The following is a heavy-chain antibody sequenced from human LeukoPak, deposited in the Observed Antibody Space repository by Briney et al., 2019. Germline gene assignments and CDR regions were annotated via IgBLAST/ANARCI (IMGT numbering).Heavy chain of an antibody. CDR1: GGSITNYY. Sequence: SETLSLTCSVSGGSITNYYWSWIRQPAGKGLEWIGRIYTSGSTSYNPSLKSRVTMSIDTSKNQFSLKLSSLTAADTAVYYCARGSSSTSCWLRMDVWGQGTTVTVSS. CDR3: ARGSSSTSCWLRMDV. J-gene: IGHJ6*02. CDR2: IYTSGST. D-gene: IGHD2-2*01. V-gene: IGHV4-4*07.